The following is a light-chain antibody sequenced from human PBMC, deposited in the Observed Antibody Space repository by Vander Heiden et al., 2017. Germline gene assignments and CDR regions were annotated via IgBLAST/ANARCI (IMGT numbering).Light chain of an antibody. CDR1: QSISSY. CDR3: QQSYSTPPT. J-gene: IGKJ4*01. V-gene: IGKV1-39*01. Sequence: DIQITQSPSSLSASVGDRVTITCRASQSISSYLNWYQQKPGKAPKLLIYAASSLQSGVPSRFSGSGSGTDFTLTISRLQPEDFATYYCQQSYSTPPTFGGGTKVEIK. CDR2: AAS.